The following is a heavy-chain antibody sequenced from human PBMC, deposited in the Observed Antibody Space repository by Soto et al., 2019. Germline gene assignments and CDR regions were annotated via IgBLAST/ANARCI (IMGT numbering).Heavy chain of an antibody. CDR3: AKGGLIAAAGYFDK. Sequence: QVQLVESGGGVVQPGRSLRLSCAASGFTFSSYGMHWVRQAPGKGLEWVAVISYEGNIKYYADSVKGRFTISRDNSTITLLLQMNSLRPDDTAVYYCAKGGLIAAAGYFDKWGQGTLVTVSS. J-gene: IGHJ4*02. D-gene: IGHD6-13*01. CDR1: GFTFSSYG. V-gene: IGHV3-30*18. CDR2: ISYEGNIK.